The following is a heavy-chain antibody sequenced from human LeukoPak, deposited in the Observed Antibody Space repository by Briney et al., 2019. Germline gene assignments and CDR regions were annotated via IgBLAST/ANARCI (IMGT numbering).Heavy chain of an antibody. CDR2: ISRSGGTT. CDR3: ANRGGTESFYYYYYKDI. V-gene: IGHV3-23*01. D-gene: IGHD2-15*01. J-gene: IGHJ6*03. CDR1: GLTFSSYD. Sequence: GWSPRLVCAASGLTFSSYDMTWVRQTPGKGLEWFALISRSGGTTYYADSVKGRFTISRDNSKNTLYLQMNSLRAEDTAEYYCANRGGTESFYYYYYKDIWGKGTTVTVSS.